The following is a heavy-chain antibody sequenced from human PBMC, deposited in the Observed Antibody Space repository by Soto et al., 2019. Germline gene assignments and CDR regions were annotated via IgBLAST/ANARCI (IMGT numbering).Heavy chain of an antibody. Sequence: PSETLALTCSVSDDSITGGGYYWSWIRQHPAKGLEWIGSIYYRGSTYYNPSLRSRGTISLDPSQARLSLRLTSLTAADTATYYCARGGSGTYHVWGQGTLVTVSS. V-gene: IGHV4-31*02. D-gene: IGHD3-10*01. CDR3: ARGGSGTYHV. CDR2: IYYRGST. CDR1: DDSITGGGYY. J-gene: IGHJ4*02.